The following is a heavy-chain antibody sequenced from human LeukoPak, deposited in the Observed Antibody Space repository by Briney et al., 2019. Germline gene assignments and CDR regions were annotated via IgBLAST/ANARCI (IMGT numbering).Heavy chain of an antibody. D-gene: IGHD6-19*01. CDR3: ARHVKEWLADY. J-gene: IGHJ4*02. CDR1: GYRFSSYW. Sequence: GESLKISCKGSGYRFSSYWIGWVRQMPGQGLEWMGIIQPGDSDTRYSPSFQGQVTISVDKSISTAYLQWSSLKASDIAMYYCARHVKEWLADYWGQGTLVTVSS. CDR2: IQPGDSDT. V-gene: IGHV5-51*01.